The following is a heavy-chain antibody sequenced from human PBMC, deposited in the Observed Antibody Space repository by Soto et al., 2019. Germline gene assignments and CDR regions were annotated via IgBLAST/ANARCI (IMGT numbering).Heavy chain of an antibody. D-gene: IGHD3-10*01. CDR3: ARDLPYGSGSYYLTGWFDP. CDR1: GGSFSGYY. CDR2: INHSGST. J-gene: IGHJ5*02. Sequence: SETLSLTCAVYGGSFSGYYWSWIRQPPGKGLEWIGEINHSGSTNYNPSLKSRVTISVDTSKNQFSLKLSSVTAADTAVYYCARDLPYGSGSYYLTGWFDPWGQGTLVTVS. V-gene: IGHV4-34*01.